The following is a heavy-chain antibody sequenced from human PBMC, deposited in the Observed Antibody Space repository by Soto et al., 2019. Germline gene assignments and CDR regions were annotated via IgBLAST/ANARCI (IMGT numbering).Heavy chain of an antibody. J-gene: IGHJ4*02. CDR3: ARGDYQYSIDY. Sequence: SETLSLTCTVSGDSMTSGDYSWSWIRQPPGKGLEWLGYTYRTGNTHYSPSLKSRVSISQDRSKNQFSLELTSVTAADTAVYYCARGDYQYSIDYWGQGTLVTVSS. V-gene: IGHV4-30-2*01. D-gene: IGHD2-2*01. CDR1: GDSMTSGDYS. CDR2: TYRTGNT.